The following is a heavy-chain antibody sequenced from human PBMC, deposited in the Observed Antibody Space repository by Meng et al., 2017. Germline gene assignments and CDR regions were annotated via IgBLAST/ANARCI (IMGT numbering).Heavy chain of an antibody. J-gene: IGHJ6*02. V-gene: IGHV5-51*01. CDR2: IYPGDSDT. D-gene: IGHD1-14*01. Sequence: GGFLRLSCKGSGYSFTSYWIGWLRQMPGKGLEWMGIIYPGDSDTRYSPSFQGQVTISADKSISTAYLQWSSLKASDTAMYYCARLWGVNLHTHNYYGMDVWGQGTTVTVSS. CDR3: ARLWGVNLHTHNYYGMDV. CDR1: GYSFTSYW.